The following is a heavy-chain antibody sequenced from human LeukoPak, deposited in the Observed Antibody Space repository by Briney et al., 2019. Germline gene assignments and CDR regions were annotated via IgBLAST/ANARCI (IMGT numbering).Heavy chain of an antibody. J-gene: IGHJ4*02. CDR3: ARDNESSYYYFDY. V-gene: IGHV1-46*01. Sequence: ASVKVSCKASGYTFIDYYMHWVRQAPGQGLEWMGIINPSGGSTSYAQKFQGRVAMTRDTSTSTVYMELSSLRSEDTAVYYCARDNESSYYYFDYWGQGTLVTVSS. CDR1: GYTFIDYY. CDR2: INPSGGST. D-gene: IGHD6-6*01.